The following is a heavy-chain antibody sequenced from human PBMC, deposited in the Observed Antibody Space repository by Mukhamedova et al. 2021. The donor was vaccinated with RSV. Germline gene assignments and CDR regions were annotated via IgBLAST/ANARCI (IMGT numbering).Heavy chain of an antibody. V-gene: IGHV3-23*01. J-gene: IGHJ3*01. Sequence: EWVSAISGSGGSTYYADSVKGRFTISRDNSKNTLYLQMNSLRAEDTAVYYCAEGGYFDAFEVWGQGTRVTVSS. CDR2: ISGSGGST. CDR3: AEGGYFDAFEV. D-gene: IGHD3-22*01.